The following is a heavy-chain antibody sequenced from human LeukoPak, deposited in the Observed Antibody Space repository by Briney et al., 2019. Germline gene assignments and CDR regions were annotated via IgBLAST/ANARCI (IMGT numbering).Heavy chain of an antibody. Sequence: PSETLSLTCTVSGVSISSYYWSWIRQPPGKGLEWIGYIFYSGNTIYNPSLKSRVTISVDTSKNHFSLRRRSVTAADTAVYYCARLAAISGSDYPDDWGQGTLVTVSS. J-gene: IGHJ4*02. CDR2: IFYSGNT. CDR3: ARLAAISGSDYPDD. CDR1: GVSISSYY. D-gene: IGHD1-26*01. V-gene: IGHV4-59*08.